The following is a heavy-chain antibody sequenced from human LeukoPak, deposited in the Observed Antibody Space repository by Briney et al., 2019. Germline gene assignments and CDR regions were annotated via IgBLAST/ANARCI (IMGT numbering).Heavy chain of an antibody. CDR3: ARDLLAAADDY. J-gene: IGHJ4*02. CDR2: ISYDGSNK. V-gene: IGHV3-30*04. Sequence: GRSLRLSCAASGFTFSSYAMHWVRQAPGKGLEWVAVISYDGSNKYYADSVKGRFTISRDNPKNTLYLQMNSLRAEDTAVYYCARDLLAAADDYWGQGTLVTVSS. CDR1: GFTFSSYA. D-gene: IGHD6-13*01.